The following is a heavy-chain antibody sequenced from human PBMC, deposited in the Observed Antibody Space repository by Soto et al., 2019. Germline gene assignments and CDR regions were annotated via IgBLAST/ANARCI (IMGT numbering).Heavy chain of an antibody. J-gene: IGHJ3*02. Sequence: GASVKVSCKASGYTFTSYYMHWVRQETGQGLEWMGIINPSGGSTSYAQKFQGRVTMTRDTSTSTVYMELSSLRSEDTAVYYCARSDIVVVPAAPFDIWGQGTMVTVSS. CDR1: GYTFTSYY. CDR3: ARSDIVVVPAAPFDI. D-gene: IGHD2-2*01. CDR2: INPSGGST. V-gene: IGHV1-46*03.